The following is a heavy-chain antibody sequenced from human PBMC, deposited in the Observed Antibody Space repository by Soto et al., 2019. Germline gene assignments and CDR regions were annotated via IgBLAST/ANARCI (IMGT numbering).Heavy chain of an antibody. Sequence: SETLSLTCTISGGSISSTFYYWGWIRQPPGKGLEWIGSIYYTGTTFYNPSLKSRVTISVDTSRNQFSLKLSSVTAADTAVYYCARQKWEQPKWFDPWGQGTLVTVSS. CDR1: GGSISSTFYY. V-gene: IGHV4-39*01. D-gene: IGHD1-26*01. CDR2: IYYTGTT. J-gene: IGHJ5*02. CDR3: ARQKWEQPKWFDP.